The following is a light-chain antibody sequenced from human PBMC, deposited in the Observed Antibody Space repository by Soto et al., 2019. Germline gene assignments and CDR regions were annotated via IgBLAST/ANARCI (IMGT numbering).Light chain of an antibody. V-gene: IGKV3-20*01. CDR1: QTVRGNY. J-gene: IGKJ1*01. Sequence: ESVLTQSPGTLSLSPGEGAALSCRASQTVRGNYLAWYQQKPGQAPRLLIYGASTRATGVPDRFSGSGSGTDFTLTINRLEHDDFAVYFCQQYGDSRAFGQGTKVEIK. CDR3: QQYGDSRA. CDR2: GAS.